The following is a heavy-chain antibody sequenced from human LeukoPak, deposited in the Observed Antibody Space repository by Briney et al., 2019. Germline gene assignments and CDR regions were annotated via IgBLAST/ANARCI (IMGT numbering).Heavy chain of an antibody. CDR2: LSGSGGNT. J-gene: IGHJ4*02. D-gene: IGHD3-3*01. Sequence: GGSLRLSCAASGFTFSGYAMSWVRLAPGKGLEWVSGLSGSGGNTYYADSVKGRFTISRDNSKSTLYLQMNSLRAEDTAIYYCAKDLRGYYDLEAFFDYWGQGTLVTVSS. V-gene: IGHV3-23*01. CDR3: AKDLRGYYDLEAFFDY. CDR1: GFTFSGYA.